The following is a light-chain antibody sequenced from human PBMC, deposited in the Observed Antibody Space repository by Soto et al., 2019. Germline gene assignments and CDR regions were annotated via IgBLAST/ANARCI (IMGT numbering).Light chain of an antibody. V-gene: IGLV1-44*01. Sequence: QYVLTQPPSASETPGQKVTISCSGSSSNIAKNAVNWYQQVPGTAPKLLIYSNSQRPSGVPNRFSGSKSGTSASLAISGLQSEDEADYFCAIWDDSLNGPVFGGGTKLTVL. J-gene: IGLJ2*01. CDR3: AIWDDSLNGPV. CDR1: SSNIAKNA. CDR2: SNS.